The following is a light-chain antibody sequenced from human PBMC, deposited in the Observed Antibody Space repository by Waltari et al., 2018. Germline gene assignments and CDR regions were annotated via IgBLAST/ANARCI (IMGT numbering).Light chain of an antibody. Sequence: DIVLTQSPDSLPVSLGERATINCKSSQSILYSYNNKNYLAWYQQKPGQPPKALIYWASMRESGVPDRFSGSGSGTDFTLTISSLQAEDVAIYYCHQYYSSPLTFDQGTKVEIK. V-gene: IGKV4-1*01. CDR2: WAS. J-gene: IGKJ1*01. CDR1: QSILYSYNNKNY. CDR3: HQYYSSPLT.